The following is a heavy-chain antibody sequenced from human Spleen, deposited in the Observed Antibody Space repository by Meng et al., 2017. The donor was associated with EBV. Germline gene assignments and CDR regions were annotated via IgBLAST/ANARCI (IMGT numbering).Heavy chain of an antibody. V-gene: IGHV3-15*01. CDR2: IKSKTDGETT. CDR1: GFTFTNAW. D-gene: IGHD6-19*01. Sequence: EXHLVEXXXGLIKPGXSLSVSXVAAGFTFTNAWMDWVRQAPGKGLEWVGRIKSKTDGETTHYAPPVKGRFTISRDDSKNTLYLQMSSLKTEDTAVYYCIRDGPGDQWLGHGFFDYWGQGTLVTVAS. CDR3: IRDGPGDQWLGHGFFDY. J-gene: IGHJ4*02.